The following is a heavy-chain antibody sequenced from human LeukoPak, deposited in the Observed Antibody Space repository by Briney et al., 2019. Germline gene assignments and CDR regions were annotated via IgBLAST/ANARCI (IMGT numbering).Heavy chain of an antibody. D-gene: IGHD6-19*01. J-gene: IGHJ4*02. V-gene: IGHV3-7*04. CDR1: GFTFSSYW. Sequence: GGSLRLSCAASGFTFSSYWMSWVRQAPGKGLEWVANIKQDGSEKYYVDSVKGRFTISRDNAKNSLYLQMNSMRAEDTAVYYCARGRSVAVGGYFDYWGQGTLVTVSS. CDR3: ARGRSVAVGGYFDY. CDR2: IKQDGSEK.